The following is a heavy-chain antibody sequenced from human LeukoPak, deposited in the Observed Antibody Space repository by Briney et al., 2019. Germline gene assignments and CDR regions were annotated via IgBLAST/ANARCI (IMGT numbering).Heavy chain of an antibody. D-gene: IGHD3-10*01. J-gene: IGHJ4*02. CDR3: ATSRDVLLWFGELY. CDR2: IKQDGSEK. CDR1: GFTFSSYW. V-gene: IGHV3-7*01. Sequence: GGSLRLSCAAAGFTFSSYWMSWVRQAPGKGLEWVANIKQDGSEKYYVDSVKGRFTISRDNAKNSLYLKMNSLRAEDTAVYYCATSRDVLLWFGELYWGQGTLVTVSS.